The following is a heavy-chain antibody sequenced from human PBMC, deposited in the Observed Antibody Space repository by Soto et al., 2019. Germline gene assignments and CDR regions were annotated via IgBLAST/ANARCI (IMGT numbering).Heavy chain of an antibody. Sequence: ASVKVSCKASGYTFTGYYMHWVRQAPGQGLEWMGWINPNSGGTNYAQKFQGWVTMTRDTSISTACMELSRLRSDDTAVYYCARAVGRPYSSSSNLDYWGQGTLVTVSS. J-gene: IGHJ4*02. D-gene: IGHD6-13*01. CDR1: GYTFTGYY. CDR3: ARAVGRPYSSSSNLDY. V-gene: IGHV1-2*04. CDR2: INPNSGGT.